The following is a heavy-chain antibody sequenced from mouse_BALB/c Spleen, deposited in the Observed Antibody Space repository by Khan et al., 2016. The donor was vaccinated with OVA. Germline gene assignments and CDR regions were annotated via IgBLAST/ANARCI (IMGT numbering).Heavy chain of an antibody. CDR3: ARGNFYAICY. Sequence: VQLQESGPGLVAPSQSLSITCTVSGFSLNTYGIHWVRQPPGKGLEWLIVIWSDGASTYNSALKSRLSISKDNSKSQVELKMNSLQTDDTAMYYCARGNFYAICYWGQGPSVTVSS. CDR2: IWSDGAS. CDR1: GFSLNTYG. D-gene: IGHD2-1*01. V-gene: IGHV2-6*02. J-gene: IGHJ4*01.